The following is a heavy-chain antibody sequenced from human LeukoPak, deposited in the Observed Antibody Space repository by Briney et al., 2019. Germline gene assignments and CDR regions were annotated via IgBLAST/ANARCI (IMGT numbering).Heavy chain of an antibody. D-gene: IGHD3-10*02. J-gene: IGHJ6*04. CDR1: GFSVSSNY. Sequence: GGTLRLSCAASGFSVSSNYMSWVRQAPGKGLEWVSYISSSGSTIYYADSVKGRFTISRDNAKNSLYLQMNSLRAEDTAVYYCAELGITMIGGVWGKGTTVTISS. CDR2: ISSSGSTI. CDR3: AELGITMIGGV. V-gene: IGHV3-11*04.